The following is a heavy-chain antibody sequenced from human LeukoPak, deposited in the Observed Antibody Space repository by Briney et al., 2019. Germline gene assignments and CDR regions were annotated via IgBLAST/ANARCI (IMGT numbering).Heavy chain of an antibody. J-gene: IGHJ4*02. CDR2: IYHSGYT. D-gene: IGHD5-12*01. CDR1: GGSISSYY. V-gene: IGHV4-59*08. CDR3: ARVPATITKYYFDC. Sequence: SETLSLTCTVSGGSISSYYWSWIRQPPGKGLEWIGSIYHSGYTYYKPSLKSRVTISVDASKNQFSLKLSSVTAADTAVYYCARVPATITKYYFDCWGQGTLVTVSS.